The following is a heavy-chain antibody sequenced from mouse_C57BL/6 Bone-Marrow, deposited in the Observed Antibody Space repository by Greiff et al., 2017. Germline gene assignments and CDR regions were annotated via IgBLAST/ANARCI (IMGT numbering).Heavy chain of an antibody. D-gene: IGHD5-1*01. J-gene: IGHJ2*01. Sequence: EVQLVQSGGGLVQPGASLKLSCESNEYEFPSHDMSWVRKTPEKRLELVAAINSDGGSTYYPDTMKRRVIITRDNTKTTLYLQMSSLRSEDTAFYYCARHGTYVLYYLDYWGQGTTLTVSS. CDR3: ARHGTYVLYYLDY. CDR2: INSDGGST. CDR1: EYEFPSHD. V-gene: IGHV5-2*01.